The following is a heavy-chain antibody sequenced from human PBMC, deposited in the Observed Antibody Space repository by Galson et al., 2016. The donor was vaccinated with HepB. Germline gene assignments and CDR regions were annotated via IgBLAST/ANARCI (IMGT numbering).Heavy chain of an antibody. Sequence: LRLSCAASGFTFSNYYMHWVRQAPGKRLEWVSSISSSSKYIYYADSVKGRFTISRANANNSLFLQMNSLRAEDTAVYFCARDRGIAAGGWFDPWGQGTQVTVSS. CDR1: GFTFSNYY. J-gene: IGHJ5*02. V-gene: IGHV3-21*01. D-gene: IGHD6-13*01. CDR3: ARDRGIAAGGWFDP. CDR2: ISSSSKYI.